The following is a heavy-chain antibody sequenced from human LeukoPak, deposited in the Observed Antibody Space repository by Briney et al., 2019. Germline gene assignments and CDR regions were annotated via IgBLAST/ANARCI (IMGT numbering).Heavy chain of an antibody. D-gene: IGHD6-6*01. J-gene: IGHJ3*02. Sequence: VASVKVSCKVSGYTLTELSMHWVRQAPGKVLEWMGGFDPEDGETIYAQKFQGRVTMTEDTSTDTAYMELSSLRSEDTAVYYCAEQLADAFDIWGQGTMVTVSS. CDR3: AEQLADAFDI. V-gene: IGHV1-24*01. CDR2: FDPEDGET. CDR1: GYTLTELS.